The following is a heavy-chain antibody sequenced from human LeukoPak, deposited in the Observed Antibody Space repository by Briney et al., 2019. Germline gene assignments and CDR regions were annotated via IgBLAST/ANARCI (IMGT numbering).Heavy chain of an antibody. CDR1: GFTFSSYS. J-gene: IGHJ4*02. Sequence: PGGSLRLSCAASGFTFSSYSMNWVRQAPGKGLEWVSYISSSSSTIYYADSVKGRFTISRDNAKNLLYLQMNSLKTEDTAVYYCTTSSRRGFGELLRYWGQGTLVTVSS. V-gene: IGHV3-48*01. CDR3: TTSSRRGFGELLRY. D-gene: IGHD3-10*01. CDR2: ISSSSSTI.